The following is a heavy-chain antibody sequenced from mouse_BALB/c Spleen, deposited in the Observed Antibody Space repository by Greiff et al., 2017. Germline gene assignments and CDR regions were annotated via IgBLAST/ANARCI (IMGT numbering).Heavy chain of an antibody. CDR1: GYSITSDYA. Sequence: EVKLMESGPGLVKPSQSLSLTCTVTGYSITSDYAWNWIRQFPGNKLEWMGYISYSGSTSYNPSLKSRISITRDTSKNQFFLQLNSVTTEDTATYYCAFYDGYYDYWGQGTSVTVSS. D-gene: IGHD2-3*01. J-gene: IGHJ4*01. CDR2: ISYSGST. V-gene: IGHV3-2*02. CDR3: AFYDGYYDY.